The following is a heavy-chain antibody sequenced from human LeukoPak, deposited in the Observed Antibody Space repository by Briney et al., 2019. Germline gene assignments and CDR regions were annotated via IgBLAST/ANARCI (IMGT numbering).Heavy chain of an antibody. Sequence: GGSLRLSCAASGFTFSTYSMSWVRRAPGKGLEWVPSIGGSSTSIYYAGSVKGRFTISRDNAKNTLYLQMNSLRAEDTAVYYCASRIAVAGIQHWGQGTLVTVSS. CDR1: GFTFSTYS. V-gene: IGHV3-21*04. CDR3: ASRIAVAGIQH. J-gene: IGHJ1*01. CDR2: IGGSSTSI. D-gene: IGHD6-19*01.